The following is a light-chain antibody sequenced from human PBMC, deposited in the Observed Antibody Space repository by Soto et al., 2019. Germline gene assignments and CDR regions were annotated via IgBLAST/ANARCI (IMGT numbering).Light chain of an antibody. V-gene: IGKV3-11*01. J-gene: IGKJ4*01. CDR3: QQGGS. Sequence: EIVLTQSPATLSLSPGEGATLSCRASQSVSTYLAWYQQKPGQAPRLLIYDAFNRATGIPARFSGSGSGTDFTLTISSLVPEDFAVYYCQQGGSFGGGTKVEIK. CDR2: DAF. CDR1: QSVSTY.